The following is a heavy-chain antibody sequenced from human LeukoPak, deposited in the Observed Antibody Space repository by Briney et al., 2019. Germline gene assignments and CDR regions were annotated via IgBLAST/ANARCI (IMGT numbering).Heavy chain of an antibody. V-gene: IGHV3-23*01. Sequence: GGSLRLSCAASGFTFSSYAMSWVRQASGKGLEWVASMSGSGGSTYYADSVKGRFTISGDNSKNTLYLQMNSLRAEDTAVYYCARGAYLAYYFDYWGQGSLVSVSS. J-gene: IGHJ4*02. CDR2: MSGSGGST. CDR1: GFTFSSYA. CDR3: ARGAYLAYYFDY. D-gene: IGHD3-10*01.